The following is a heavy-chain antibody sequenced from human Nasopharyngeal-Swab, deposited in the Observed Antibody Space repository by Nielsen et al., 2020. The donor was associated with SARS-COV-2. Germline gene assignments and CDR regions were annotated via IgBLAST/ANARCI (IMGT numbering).Heavy chain of an antibody. J-gene: IGHJ6*02. CDR3: ARKGVSIFEYYYGMDV. V-gene: IGHV3-48*03. CDR1: GFTFSSYE. D-gene: IGHD3-9*01. Sequence: GGSLRLSCAASGFTFSSYEMNWVRQAPGKGLEWVSYISSSGSTIYYADSVKGRFTISRDNAKNSLYLQMNSLRAEDTAVYYCARKGVSIFEYYYGMDVWGQGTTVTVSS. CDR2: ISSSGSTI.